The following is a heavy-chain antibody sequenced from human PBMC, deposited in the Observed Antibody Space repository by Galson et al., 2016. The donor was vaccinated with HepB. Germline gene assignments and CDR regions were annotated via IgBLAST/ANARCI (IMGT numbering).Heavy chain of an antibody. CDR3: ARGGGDLDKVYYYGLAV. Sequence: SLRLSCAASGFSVSGNYMNWVRQGPGKGLEWVSVIWSDGTTNYADSVKGRFTISRDNSKNTLFLQMNNLRAEDTAVYYCARGGGDLDKVYYYGLAVWGQGTTVSVSS. J-gene: IGHJ6*02. V-gene: IGHV3-53*01. CDR1: GFSVSGNY. D-gene: IGHD4-17*01. CDR2: IWSDGTT.